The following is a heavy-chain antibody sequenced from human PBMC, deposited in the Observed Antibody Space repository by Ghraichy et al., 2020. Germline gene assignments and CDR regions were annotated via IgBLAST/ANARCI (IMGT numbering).Heavy chain of an antibody. J-gene: IGHJ5*02. CDR3: ARAYITMVQGVIIPWWFDP. CDR1: GGSISSYY. V-gene: IGHV4-59*01. Sequence: SETLSLTCTVSGGSISSYYWSWIRQPPGKGLEWIGYIYYSGSTNYNPSLKSRVTISVDTSKNQFSLKLSSVTAADTAVYYCARAYITMVQGVIIPWWFDPWGQGTLVTVSS. D-gene: IGHD3-10*01. CDR2: IYYSGST.